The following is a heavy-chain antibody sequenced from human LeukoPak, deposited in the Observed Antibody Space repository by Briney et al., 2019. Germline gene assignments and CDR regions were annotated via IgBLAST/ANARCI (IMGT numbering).Heavy chain of an antibody. D-gene: IGHD7-27*01. V-gene: IGHV3-69-1*01. CDR1: GFTFSDYS. J-gene: IGHJ4*02. CDR3: ARDHNWGFDY. CDR2: ISSTGVI. Sequence: GGSLRLSCAASGFTFSDYSMNWVRQTAGKGLEWVSYISSTGVIYYAHSVRGRFSISRDNAMNSVYMQMNRLRAAHTALYYCARDHNWGFDYWGRGTLVTVSS.